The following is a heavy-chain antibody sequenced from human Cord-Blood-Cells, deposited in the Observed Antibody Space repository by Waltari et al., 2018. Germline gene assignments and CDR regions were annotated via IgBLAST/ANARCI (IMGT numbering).Heavy chain of an antibody. Sequence: QVQLVQSGAEVKKPGASVKVSCKASGYTFTGYYMHWVRQAPGQGLEWMGWINPNSGGTNYAQKFQGRVTMTRDTSISTAYMELSRLRSDDTAVYYCARDRFFPRSSSHFDYWGQGTLVTVSS. D-gene: IGHD2-2*01. CDR1: GYTFTGYY. J-gene: IGHJ4*02. V-gene: IGHV1-2*02. CDR2: INPNSGGT. CDR3: ARDRFFPRSSSHFDY.